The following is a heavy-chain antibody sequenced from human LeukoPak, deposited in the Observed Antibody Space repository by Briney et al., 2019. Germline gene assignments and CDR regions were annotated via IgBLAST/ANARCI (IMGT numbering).Heavy chain of an antibody. Sequence: SETLSLTCTVSGGSFSSGSYYWSWIRQPPGKGLEFIGYIYYSGSTAYNPSLKSRVTISLDTSKNQFSLKLSSVTSADTAVYYCARSYDNSGYYYYGMDVWGQGTTVTVSS. D-gene: IGHD3-22*01. CDR3: ARSYDNSGYYYYGMDV. V-gene: IGHV4-61*01. CDR2: IYYSGST. CDR1: GGSFSSGSYY. J-gene: IGHJ6*02.